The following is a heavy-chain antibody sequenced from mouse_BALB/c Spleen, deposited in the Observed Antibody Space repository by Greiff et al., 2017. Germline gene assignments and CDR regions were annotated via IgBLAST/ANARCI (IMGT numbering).Heavy chain of an antibody. CDR3: ARAGLRRYYAMDY. CDR1: GFTFSSYG. Sequence: EVKVVESGGGLVQPGGSLKLSCAASGFTFSSYGMSWVRQTPDKRLELVATINSNGGSTYYPDSVKGRFTISRDNAKNTLYLQMSSLKSEDTAMYYCARAGLRRYYAMDYWGQGTSVTVA. CDR2: INSNGGST. V-gene: IGHV5-6-3*01. J-gene: IGHJ4*01. D-gene: IGHD2-2*01.